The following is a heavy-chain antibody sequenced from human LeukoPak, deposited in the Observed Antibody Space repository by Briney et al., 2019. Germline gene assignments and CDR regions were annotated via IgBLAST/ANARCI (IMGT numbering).Heavy chain of an antibody. CDR1: GYSISSGYQ. CDR3: ARDPRWLTPDCTSISCYESYFNP. V-gene: IGHV4-38-2*02. CDR2: IYHSGSA. Sequence: PSETLSLTCAVSGYSISSGYQWAWIRQPPGKTLEWIGSIYHSGSAHYNPSLKSRVTISVDTSNNQFSLRLSSVTAADTAVYYCARDPRWLTPDCTSISCYESYFNPWGQGTLVTVSS. D-gene: IGHD2-2*01. J-gene: IGHJ5*02.